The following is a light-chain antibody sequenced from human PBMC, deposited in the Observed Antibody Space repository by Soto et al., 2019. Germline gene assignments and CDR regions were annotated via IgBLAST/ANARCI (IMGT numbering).Light chain of an antibody. CDR1: QSVSSSY. V-gene: IGKV3-20*01. J-gene: IGKJ3*01. CDR2: GAS. Sequence: EIVLTQSPGTLSLSPGERATLSCRTSQSVSSSYLAWYQQKPGQAPRLLIYGASSRATGIPDRFSVSASGTDFTLIISRLEPEDFEVYYCQHYGTSALFGPGTRVDLK. CDR3: QHYGTSAL.